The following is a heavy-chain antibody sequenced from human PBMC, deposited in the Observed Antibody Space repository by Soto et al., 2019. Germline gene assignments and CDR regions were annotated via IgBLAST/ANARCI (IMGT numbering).Heavy chain of an antibody. CDR1: GYSFTSYW. J-gene: IGHJ6*02. CDR3: ARQVGSSGVYYYGMDV. D-gene: IGHD6-6*01. V-gene: IGHV5-51*01. Sequence: GESLKISCKGSGYSFTSYWIGWVRQMPGKGLEWMGIIYPGDSDIRYSPSFQGQVTISADKSISTAYLQWSSLKASDTAMYYCARQVGSSGVYYYGMDVWGQGTTVTVSS. CDR2: IYPGDSDI.